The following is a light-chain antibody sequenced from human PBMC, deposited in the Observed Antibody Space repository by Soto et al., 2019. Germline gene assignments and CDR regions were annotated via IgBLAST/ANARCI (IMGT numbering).Light chain of an antibody. CDR1: QSISSN. CDR3: QQYNNWPRT. CDR2: DAS. Sequence: IVLTHALVTLCVSPGERANVYSQASQSISSNFAGYPQKRGQDPRLLIYDASPRATGTQARVRGSGSGTEFTHTISSLQSADFAVYYCQQYNNWPRTFGLGT. J-gene: IGKJ1*01. V-gene: IGKV3-15*01.